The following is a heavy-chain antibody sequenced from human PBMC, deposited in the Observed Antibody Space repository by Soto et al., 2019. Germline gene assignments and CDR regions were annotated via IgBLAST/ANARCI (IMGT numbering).Heavy chain of an antibody. V-gene: IGHV4-34*01. CDR3: ARRGGYYDSSGDANDV. CDR2: INHSGST. D-gene: IGHD3-22*01. CDR1: GGSFSGYY. J-gene: IGHJ3*01. Sequence: SETLSLTCAVYGGSFSGYYWSWIRQPPGKGLEWIGEINHSGSTNYNPSLKSRVTISVDTSKNQFSLKLTSVTAADTAVYYCARRGGYYDSSGDANDVWGQGTMVTVSS.